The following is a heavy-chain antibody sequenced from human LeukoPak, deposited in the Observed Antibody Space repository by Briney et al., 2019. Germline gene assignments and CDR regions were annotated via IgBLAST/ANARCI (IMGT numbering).Heavy chain of an antibody. J-gene: IGHJ4*02. D-gene: IGHD4-23*01. V-gene: IGHV1-24*01. Sequence: ASVKVSCKVSGYTLTELSMHWVRQAPGKGFEWMGGFDPEDGETIYAQKFQGRVTMTEDTSTDTAYMELSSLRSEDTAVYYCATEVGYGGNFRRYDYWGQGTLVTVSS. CDR1: GYTLTELS. CDR3: ATEVGYGGNFRRYDY. CDR2: FDPEDGET.